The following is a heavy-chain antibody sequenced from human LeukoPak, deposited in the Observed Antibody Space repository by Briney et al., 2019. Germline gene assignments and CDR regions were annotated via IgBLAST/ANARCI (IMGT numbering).Heavy chain of an antibody. J-gene: IGHJ5*02. CDR1: GFTFSSYT. V-gene: IGHV3-21*01. Sequence: SGGSLRLSCAASGFTFSSYTMNWVRQAPGKGLEWVSSISSSGNAINYADSVKGRFTISRDNANNSLSLQMSSLRAEDTAVYYCARHDVAWNDVYWFDPWGQGTLGTVSS. CDR3: ARHDVAWNDVYWFDP. D-gene: IGHD1-1*01. CDR2: ISSSGNAI.